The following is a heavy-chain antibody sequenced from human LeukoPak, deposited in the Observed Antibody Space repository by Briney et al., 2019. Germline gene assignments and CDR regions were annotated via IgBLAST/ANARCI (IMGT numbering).Heavy chain of an antibody. Sequence: GGSLRLSCAASGLTFSSYAMSWVRQAPGKGLDWVSTVSDSGGSTYYADSAKGRFTVSRDNSRDTLYLQMNSLRAEDTAVYYCAKGHSAHGTGFDYWGQGTLVTVSS. D-gene: IGHD1-26*01. J-gene: IGHJ4*02. CDR3: AKGHSAHGTGFDY. CDR1: GLTFSSYA. V-gene: IGHV3-23*01. CDR2: VSDSGGST.